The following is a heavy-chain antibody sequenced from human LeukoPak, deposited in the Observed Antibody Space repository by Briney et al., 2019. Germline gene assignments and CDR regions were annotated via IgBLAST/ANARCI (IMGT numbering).Heavy chain of an antibody. CDR3: ARDYYDSSGFYYFDY. Sequence: GGSLRLSCAASGFTFSDYYMSWIRQAPGKGLEWVSYISSSGSTIYYADSVKGRFTISRDNAKNSLYLQMNSLRAEDAAVYYCARDYYDSSGFYYFDYWGQGTLVTVSS. V-gene: IGHV3-11*04. J-gene: IGHJ4*02. D-gene: IGHD3-22*01. CDR1: GFTFSDYY. CDR2: ISSSGSTI.